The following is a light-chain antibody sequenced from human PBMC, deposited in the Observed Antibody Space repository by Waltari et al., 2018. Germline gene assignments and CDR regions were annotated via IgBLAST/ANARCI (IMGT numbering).Light chain of an antibody. CDR2: LAS. Sequence: DIVMTQSPDSLAVSLGERATINCKSSQSVLYSSNNKNYLAWYQQKPGQPPKLLIYLASTRESGVPDRFSGSGSGTDFTLTISSLQAEDEAVYYCQQYYSTPWTFGQGTKVEIK. CDR3: QQYYSTPWT. V-gene: IGKV4-1*01. J-gene: IGKJ1*01. CDR1: QSVLYSSNNKNY.